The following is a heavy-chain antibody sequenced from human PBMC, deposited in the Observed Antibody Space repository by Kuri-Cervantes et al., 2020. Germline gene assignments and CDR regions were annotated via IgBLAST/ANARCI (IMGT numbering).Heavy chain of an antibody. V-gene: IGHV3-9*01. D-gene: IGHD3-22*01. CDR2: ISWNSGSI. CDR3: AKDISGGSSGYYYFDY. J-gene: IGHJ4*02. Sequence: SLKISCAASGFTFDDYAMHWVRQAPGKGLEWVSGISWNSGSIGYADSVTGRFTISRDNAKNSLYLQMNSLRAEDTALYYCAKDISGGSSGYYYFDYWGQGTLVTVSS. CDR1: GFTFDDYA.